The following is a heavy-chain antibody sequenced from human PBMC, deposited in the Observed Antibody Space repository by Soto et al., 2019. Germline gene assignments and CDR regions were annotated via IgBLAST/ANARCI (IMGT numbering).Heavy chain of an antibody. J-gene: IGHJ4*02. D-gene: IGHD2-15*01. Sequence: GGSLGLNCAASGFNFSAYGMHCVAQAEGKGTEWGAVISYDGSNKYYADSVKGRFTISRDNSKNTLYLQMNSLRAEDTAVYYCPKEGLGCSGGSCYSTPRGFDYWGQGTLVTVSS. CDR1: GFNFSAYG. V-gene: IGHV3-30*18. CDR3: PKEGLGCSGGSCYSTPRGFDY. CDR2: ISYDGSNK.